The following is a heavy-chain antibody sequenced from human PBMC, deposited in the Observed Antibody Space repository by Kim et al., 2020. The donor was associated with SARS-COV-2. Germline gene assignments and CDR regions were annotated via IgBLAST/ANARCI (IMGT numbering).Heavy chain of an antibody. Sequence: GGSLRLSCAASGFTFSSYGMHWVRQAPGKGLEWVEVISYDGSNKYYADSVKGRFTISRDNSKNTLYLQMNSLRAEDTAVYYCARGGRRVVVTYFDYWGQGTLVTVSS. D-gene: IGHD3-22*01. V-gene: IGHV3-33*05. J-gene: IGHJ4*02. CDR3: ARGGRRVVVTYFDY. CDR1: GFTFSSYG. CDR2: ISYDGSNK.